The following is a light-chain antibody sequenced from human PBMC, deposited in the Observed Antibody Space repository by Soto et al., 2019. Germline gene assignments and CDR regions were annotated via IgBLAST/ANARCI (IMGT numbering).Light chain of an antibody. CDR3: QQYNNWPHIT. CDR1: QSVSGN. J-gene: IGKJ3*01. Sequence: EIVMTQSPATLSVSPGERATLSCRASQSVSGNLAWYQQKPGQAPRLLIYAASTRATGIPARFSGSGSGTEFTPTISSLQSEDFAVYYCQQYNNWPHITFGPGTKVDIK. CDR2: AAS. V-gene: IGKV3-15*01.